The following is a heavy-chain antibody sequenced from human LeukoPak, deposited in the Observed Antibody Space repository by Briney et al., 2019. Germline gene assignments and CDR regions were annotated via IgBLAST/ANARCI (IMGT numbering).Heavy chain of an antibody. CDR1: GFTFSSYA. CDR3: AKAPDDLPVGPEGY. Sequence: KPGGSLRLSCAASGFTFSSYAMSWVRQAPGKGLEWVSAISGSGGSTYYADSVKGRFTIYRDNSKNTLYLQMNSLRAEDTAVYYCAKAPDDLPVGPEGYWGQGTLVTVSS. V-gene: IGHV3-23*01. CDR2: ISGSGGST. D-gene: IGHD1-26*01. J-gene: IGHJ4*02.